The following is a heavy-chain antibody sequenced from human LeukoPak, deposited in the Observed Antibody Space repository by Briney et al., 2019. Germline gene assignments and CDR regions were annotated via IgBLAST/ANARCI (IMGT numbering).Heavy chain of an antibody. CDR3: ARDLVVVPAAKLDFPNAFDI. J-gene: IGHJ3*02. CDR2: ISAYNGNT. CDR1: GYTFTSYG. V-gene: IGHV1-18*01. D-gene: IGHD2-2*01. Sequence: ASVKVSCKASGYTFTSYGISWVRQAPGQGLEWMGWISAYNGNTNYAQKLQGRVTMTTDTSTSTAYMELRSLRSDDTAVCYCARDLVVVPAAKLDFPNAFDIWGQGTMVTVSS.